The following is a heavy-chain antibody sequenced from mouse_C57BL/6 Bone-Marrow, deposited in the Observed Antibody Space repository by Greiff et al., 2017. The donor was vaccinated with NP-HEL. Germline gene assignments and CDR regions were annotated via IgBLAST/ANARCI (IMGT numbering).Heavy chain of an antibody. CDR3: ARRMMVTPYAMDY. J-gene: IGHJ4*01. Sequence: EVKLVESGGGLVKPGGSLKLSCAASGFTFSDYGMHWVRQAPEKGLEWVAYISSGSSTISYADTVKGRFTISRDNAKNTLFLQMTSLRSEDTAMYYCARRMMVTPYAMDYWGQGTSVTVSS. CDR2: ISSGSSTI. D-gene: IGHD2-3*01. V-gene: IGHV5-17*01. CDR1: GFTFSDYG.